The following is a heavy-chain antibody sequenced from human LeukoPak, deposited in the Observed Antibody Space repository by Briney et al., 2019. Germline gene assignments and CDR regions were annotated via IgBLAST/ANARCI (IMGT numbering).Heavy chain of an antibody. V-gene: IGHV3-48*03. D-gene: IGHD3-10*02. CDR3: AELGITMIGGV. CDR1: GFTFSSYE. CDR2: ISSSGSTI. Sequence: PGGSLRLSCAASGFTFSSYEMNWVRQAPGKGLEWVSYISSSGSTIYYADSVKGRFTISRDIAKNSLYLQMNSLRAEDTAVYYCAELGITMIGGVWGEGTTVTISS. J-gene: IGHJ6*04.